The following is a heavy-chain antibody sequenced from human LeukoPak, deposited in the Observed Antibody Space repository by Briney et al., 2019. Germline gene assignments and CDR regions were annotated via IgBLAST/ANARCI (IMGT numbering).Heavy chain of an antibody. CDR2: INHSGST. Sequence: SETLSLTCAVYGGSFSGYYWSWIRQPPGKGLEWIGEINHSGSTNYNPSLKSRVTISVDASKNQFSLKLSSVTAADTAVYYCASGYYYDSSGYYNPFGYWGQGTPVTVSS. J-gene: IGHJ4*02. CDR1: GGSFSGYY. CDR3: ASGYYYDSSGYYNPFGY. V-gene: IGHV4-34*01. D-gene: IGHD3-22*01.